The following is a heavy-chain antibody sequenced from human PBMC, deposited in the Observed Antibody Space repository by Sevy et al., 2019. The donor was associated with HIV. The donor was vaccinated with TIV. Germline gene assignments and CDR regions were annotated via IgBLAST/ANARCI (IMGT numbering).Heavy chain of an antibody. CDR3: ARDRRFQYYDNSGDTDYFDS. V-gene: IGHV3-21*01. D-gene: IGHD3-22*01. CDR1: GFTLSWHD. Sequence: GGSLRLSCAASGFTLSWHDMSWVRQAPGKSLEWISSITVSSRFKHYAVSVRGRYTISRDNSGNSLFLQMNSLRADDTAMYYCARDRRFQYYDNSGDTDYFDSWGQGTLVTVSS. CDR2: ITVSSRFK. J-gene: IGHJ4*02.